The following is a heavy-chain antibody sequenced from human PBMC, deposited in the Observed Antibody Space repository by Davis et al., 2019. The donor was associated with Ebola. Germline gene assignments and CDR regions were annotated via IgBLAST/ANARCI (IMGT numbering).Heavy chain of an antibody. CDR3: ARRVTVQGVIIGLDY. D-gene: IGHD3-10*01. CDR1: GYTFTSYG. CDR2: ISAYNGNT. Sequence: AASVKVSCKASGYTFTSYGISWVRQAPGQGLEWMGWISAYNGNTNYAQKPQGRVTMTTDTSTSTAYMELRSLRPDDTAVYYCARRVTVQGVIIGLDYWGQGTLVTVSS. J-gene: IGHJ4*02. V-gene: IGHV1-18*01.